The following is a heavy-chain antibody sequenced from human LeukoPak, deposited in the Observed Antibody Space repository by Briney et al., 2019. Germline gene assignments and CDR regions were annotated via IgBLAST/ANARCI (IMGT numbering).Heavy chain of an antibody. CDR1: GYTFTSYY. Sequence: GTSVKVSCKASGYTFTSYYMHWVRQAPGQGLEWMGIINPSGGSTSYAQKFQGRVTMTRDTSTSTVYMELSSLRSDDTAVYYCARVLIAAAGETYYYYYYYMDVWGKGTTVTVSS. J-gene: IGHJ6*03. CDR2: INPSGGST. V-gene: IGHV1-46*01. CDR3: ARVLIAAAGETYYYYYYYMDV. D-gene: IGHD6-25*01.